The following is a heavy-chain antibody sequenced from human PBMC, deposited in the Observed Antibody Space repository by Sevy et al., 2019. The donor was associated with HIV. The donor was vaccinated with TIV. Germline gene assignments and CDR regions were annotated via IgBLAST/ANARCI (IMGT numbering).Heavy chain of an antibody. CDR3: AKDSRVYSSSHFDY. CDR1: GFTFSDYY. CDR2: ISSGSSYT. V-gene: IGHV3-11*06. Sequence: GGSLRLSCADSGFTFSDYYMSWIRQAPGKGLEWVSYISSGSSYTNYADSVKGRFTISKDNARNSLYLQMNSLRAEDTAVYYCAKDSRVYSSSHFDYWGQGIRVTVSS. D-gene: IGHD6-13*01. J-gene: IGHJ4*02.